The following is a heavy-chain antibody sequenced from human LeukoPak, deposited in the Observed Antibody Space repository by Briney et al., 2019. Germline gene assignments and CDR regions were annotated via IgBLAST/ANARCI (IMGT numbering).Heavy chain of an antibody. Sequence: GGSLRLSCAASGFTFSDYYMSWIRQAPGKGLEWVSYISSSGSTIYYTDSVKGRFTISRDNAKNSLYLQMNSLRAEDTAVYYCARGALYDSSGHDGGYWGQGTLVTVSS. V-gene: IGHV3-11*01. CDR2: ISSSGSTI. J-gene: IGHJ4*02. CDR1: GFTFSDYY. CDR3: ARGALYDSSGHDGGY. D-gene: IGHD3-22*01.